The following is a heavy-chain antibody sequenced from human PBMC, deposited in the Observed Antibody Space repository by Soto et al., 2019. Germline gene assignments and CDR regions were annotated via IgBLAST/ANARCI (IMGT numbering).Heavy chain of an antibody. Sequence: QVQLEQAGAEVKKPGASVKVSCKASGYTFNYYGISWVRQVPGQGLEWMGWINTNNGDTKYAQKFQDRVIMTTDSAASTAYMELRTLTSDDTAIYYCARGDSTDCSNGVCSFFYNHDMDVWGQGTTVTVSS. V-gene: IGHV1-18*04. D-gene: IGHD2-8*01. J-gene: IGHJ6*02. CDR2: INTNNGDT. CDR3: ARGDSTDCSNGVCSFFYNHDMDV. CDR1: GYTFNYYG.